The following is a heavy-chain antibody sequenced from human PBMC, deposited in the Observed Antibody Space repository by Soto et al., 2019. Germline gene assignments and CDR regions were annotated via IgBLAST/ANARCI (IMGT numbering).Heavy chain of an antibody. V-gene: IGHV3-23*01. D-gene: IGHD3-22*01. J-gene: IGHJ4*02. CDR3: AKDSNKYSSSLRGRYFDY. CDR2: ISGGGSTA. Sequence: EVQLLESGGGLVQRGGSQRLSCAASGFTFTSYVMSWVRQAPGKGLEWVAGISGGGSTAFYADSVKGRFTICRDNAKNTLVLQIDSLRDEDTAIYYCAKDSNKYSSSLRGRYFDYWGQGTLVTVSS. CDR1: GFTFTSYV.